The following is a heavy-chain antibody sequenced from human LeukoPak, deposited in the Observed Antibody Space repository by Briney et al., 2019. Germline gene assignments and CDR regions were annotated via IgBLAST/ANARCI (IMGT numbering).Heavy chain of an antibody. D-gene: IGHD3-10*01. J-gene: IGHJ4*02. V-gene: IGHV1-18*01. CDR2: ISAYNGNT. CDR1: GYTFTSYG. CDR3: ARVLYYYGSGSESHFDY. Sequence: ASVKVSCKASGYTFTSYGISWVRQAPEQGLEWMGWISAYNGNTNYAQKLQGRVTMTTDTSTSTAYMELRSLRSDDTAVYYCARVLYYYGSGSESHFDYWGQGTLVTVSS.